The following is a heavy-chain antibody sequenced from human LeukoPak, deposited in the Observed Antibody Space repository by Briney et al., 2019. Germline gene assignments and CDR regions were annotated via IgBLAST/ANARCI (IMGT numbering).Heavy chain of an antibody. V-gene: IGHV4-61*01. D-gene: IGHD6-25*01. CDR3: ARGIAAPIDY. J-gene: IGHJ4*02. CDR1: GGSLSSGTYY. CDR2: LYYSGST. Sequence: PSETLSLTCTVSGGSLSSGTYYWSWIRQPPGKGLEWIGSLYYSGSTNYNPSLKSRVTISVDTSKNQFSLKLSSVTAADTAVYYCARGIAAPIDYWGQGTLVTVSS.